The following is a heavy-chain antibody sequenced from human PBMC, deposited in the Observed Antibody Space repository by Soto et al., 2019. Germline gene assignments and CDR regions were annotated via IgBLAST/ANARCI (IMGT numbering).Heavy chain of an antibody. V-gene: IGHV3-33*01. J-gene: IGHJ4*02. CDR3: ARDLLWFGELSPRGY. Sequence: QVQLVESGGGVVQPGRSLRLSCAASGFTFSSYGMHWVRQAPGKGLEWVAVIWYDGSNKYYADSVKGRFTISRDNSTNTLYLQMNCQRAEDTAVYYCARDLLWFGELSPRGYWGQGTLVTVSS. CDR1: GFTFSSYG. D-gene: IGHD3-10*01. CDR2: IWYDGSNK.